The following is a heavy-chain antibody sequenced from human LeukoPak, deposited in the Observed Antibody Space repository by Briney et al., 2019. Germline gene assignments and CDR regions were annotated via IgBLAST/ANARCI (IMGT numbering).Heavy chain of an antibody. J-gene: IGHJ4*02. CDR1: GFTFSSYA. Sequence: GVSLRLSCAASGFTFSSYAMSWVRQAPGKGLEWVSAISGSGGSTYYADSVKGRFTISRDNSKNTLYLQMNSLRAEDTAVYYCAKDWGGLWFGETLSYYFDYWGQGTLVTVSS. V-gene: IGHV3-23*01. CDR3: AKDWGGLWFGETLSYYFDY. CDR2: ISGSGGST. D-gene: IGHD3-10*01.